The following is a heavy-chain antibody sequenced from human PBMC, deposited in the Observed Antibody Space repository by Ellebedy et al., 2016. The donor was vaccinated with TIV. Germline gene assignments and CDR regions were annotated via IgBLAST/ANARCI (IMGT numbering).Heavy chain of an antibody. CDR1: GFTFGRFA. CDR3: AKGTSSGFNYDRVGCEY. CDR2: ISGGGDNT. V-gene: IGHV3-23*01. D-gene: IGHD3-22*01. Sequence: GGSLRLSCAASGFTFGRFAMHWVRPAPGKGLEWLSVISGGGDNTYSASSVNGRFTILRDNSKNTLYLQMDRLRAEDTAVYYCAKGTSSGFNYDRVGCEYWGQGTLVTVSS. J-gene: IGHJ4*02.